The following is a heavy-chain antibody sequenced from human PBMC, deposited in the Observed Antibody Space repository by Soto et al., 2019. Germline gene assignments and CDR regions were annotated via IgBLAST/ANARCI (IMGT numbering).Heavy chain of an antibody. D-gene: IGHD2-15*01. CDR2: IIPIFGIA. CDR1: GGTFSSYA. Sequence: SVKVSCKASGGTFSSYAISWVRQAPGQGLEWMGGIIPIFGIANYAQKFQGRVTITADESTSTAYMELSSLRSEDTAVYYCARDMNEMVAAVPRGYYYGMDVWGQGTTVTVSS. J-gene: IGHJ6*02. V-gene: IGHV1-69*13. CDR3: ARDMNEMVAAVPRGYYYGMDV.